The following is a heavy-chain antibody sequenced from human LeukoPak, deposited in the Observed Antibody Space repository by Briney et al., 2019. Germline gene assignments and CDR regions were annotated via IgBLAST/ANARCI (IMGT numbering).Heavy chain of an antibody. J-gene: IGHJ4*02. CDR1: GGSISSYY. CDR2: IYYSGST. V-gene: IGHV4-59*08. Sequence: SETLSLTCTVSGGSISSYYWSWIRQPPGKGLEWIGYIYYSGSTNYNPSLKSRVTISVDTSKNQFSLKLSSVTAADTAVYYCARHPLDGSGWYPWDYWGQGTLVTVSS. D-gene: IGHD6-19*01. CDR3: ARHPLDGSGWYPWDY.